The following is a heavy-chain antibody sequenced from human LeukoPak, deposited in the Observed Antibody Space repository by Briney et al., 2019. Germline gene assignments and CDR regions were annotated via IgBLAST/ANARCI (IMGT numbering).Heavy chain of an antibody. D-gene: IGHD3-10*01. CDR3: AKVIVYYYGSGSPNDAFDI. V-gene: IGHV4-39*07. J-gene: IGHJ3*02. CDR2: IYYSGST. CDR1: GGSISSSSYY. Sequence: SETLSLTCTVSGGSISSSSYYWGWIRQPPGKGLEWIGSIYYSGSTYYNPSLKSRVTISVDTSKNQFSLKLSSVTAADTAVYYCAKVIVYYYGSGSPNDAFDIWGQGTMVTVSS.